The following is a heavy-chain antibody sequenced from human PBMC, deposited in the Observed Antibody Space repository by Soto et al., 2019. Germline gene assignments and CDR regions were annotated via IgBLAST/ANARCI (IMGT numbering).Heavy chain of an antibody. Sequence: GGSLRLSCVASGLTISTYAMHWVRQAPGKGLEGVAVISYEGSTKHYADSVKGRFTISRDHSKNTLYLQVNSLRAEDTAVYYCARDSYGLDYWGQGTLVTVS. CDR3: ARDSYGLDY. D-gene: IGHD3-16*01. V-gene: IGHV3-30*04. CDR2: ISYEGSTK. CDR1: GLTISTYA. J-gene: IGHJ4*02.